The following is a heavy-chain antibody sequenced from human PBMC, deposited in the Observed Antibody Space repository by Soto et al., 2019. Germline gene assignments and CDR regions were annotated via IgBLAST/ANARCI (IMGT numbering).Heavy chain of an antibody. V-gene: IGHV1-18*01. J-gene: IGHJ6*02. CDR1: GYTFTSYG. Sequence: ASVKVSCKASGYTFTSYGISWVRQAPGQGLEWMGWISAYNGNTNYAPKLQGRVTMTTDTSTSTAYMELRSLRSDDTAVYYCARDRSSGYSRPPYYYYGMDVWGQGTTVTVSS. CDR3: ARDRSSGYSRPPYYYYGMDV. D-gene: IGHD6-13*01. CDR2: ISAYNGNT.